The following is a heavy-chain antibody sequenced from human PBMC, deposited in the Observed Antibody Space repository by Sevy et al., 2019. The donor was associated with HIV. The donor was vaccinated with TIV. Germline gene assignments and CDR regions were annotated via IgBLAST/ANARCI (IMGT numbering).Heavy chain of an antibody. J-gene: IGHJ6*02. CDR1: GFTFSSYW. CDR2: IKQDGSEK. D-gene: IGHD6-13*01. Sequence: GGSLRLSCAASGFTFSSYWMSWVRQAPGKGLEWVANIKQDGSEKYYVDSVKGRFTISRDNAKNSLYLQMNSLRAEDTAVYYCAREVGIAAPRVYYGMDVWGLGTTVTVSS. V-gene: IGHV3-7*01. CDR3: AREVGIAAPRVYYGMDV.